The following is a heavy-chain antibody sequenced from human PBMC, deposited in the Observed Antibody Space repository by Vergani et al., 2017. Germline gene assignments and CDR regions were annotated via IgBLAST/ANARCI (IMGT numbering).Heavy chain of an antibody. D-gene: IGHD2-15*01. CDR3: ARGSXLGGSCYKPLFDY. J-gene: IGHJ4*02. Sequence: QVQLQESGPGLVKPSQTLSLTCTVSGGSINSHNYYWSWIRQPAGKGLEWIGRIHTSGSTNYNPSLKSRVTMSEDTSKNQFSLNLTFVTAADTAVYFCARGSXLGGSCYKPLFDYWGQGILVTVSS. V-gene: IGHV4-61*02. CDR2: IHTSGST. CDR1: GGSINSHNYY.